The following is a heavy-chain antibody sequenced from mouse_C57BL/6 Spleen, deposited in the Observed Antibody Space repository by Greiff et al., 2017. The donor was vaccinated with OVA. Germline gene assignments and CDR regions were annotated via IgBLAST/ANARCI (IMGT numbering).Heavy chain of an antibody. J-gene: IGHJ1*03. CDR1: GYTFTSYW. CDR2: IDPSDSDT. V-gene: IGHV1-52*01. Sequence: QVQLQQPGAELVRPGSSVKLSCKASGYTFTSYWMHWVKQRPIQGLEWIGNIDPSDSDTHYNQKFKDKATLTVDKSSSPAYMQLSSVTSEDSAVYYCARPRKGGWYFDVWGTGTTVTVSS. CDR3: ARPRKGGWYFDV.